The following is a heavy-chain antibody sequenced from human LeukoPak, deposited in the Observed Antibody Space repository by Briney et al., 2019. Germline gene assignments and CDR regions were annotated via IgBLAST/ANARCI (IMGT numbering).Heavy chain of an antibody. J-gene: IGHJ4*02. V-gene: IGHV4-39*01. CDR2: IYYSGIT. CDR3: ARTVVSLPFDY. Sequence: SETLSLXCTVSGGSISSSSYYWGWIRQPPEKGLEWIGSIYYSGITYYNPSLKNRVTMSVDTSQNQFSLKLSSVTAADTAVYYRARTVVSLPFDYWGQGTLVTVSS. CDR1: GGSISSSSYY. D-gene: IGHD3-22*01.